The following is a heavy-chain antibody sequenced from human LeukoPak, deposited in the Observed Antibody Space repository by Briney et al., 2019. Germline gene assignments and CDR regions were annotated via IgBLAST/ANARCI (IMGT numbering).Heavy chain of an antibody. CDR3: ARQLRPLGFDF. CDR1: GFTVNSNY. J-gene: IGHJ4*02. CDR2: IYSGGNT. Sequence: GGSLRLSCAASGFTVNSNYMSWVRQAPGKGLEWVSIIYSGGNTYYADSVKGRSTISREFATNYLYLQMNSLRAEDTAVYYCARQLRPLGFDFWGQGTLVTVSS. V-gene: IGHV3-53*01.